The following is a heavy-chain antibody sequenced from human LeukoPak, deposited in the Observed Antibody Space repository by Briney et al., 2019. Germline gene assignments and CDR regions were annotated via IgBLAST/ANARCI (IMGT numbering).Heavy chain of an antibody. CDR1: GFTVSSNY. CDR2: IYSGGST. V-gene: IGHV3-53*01. J-gene: IGHJ6*03. Sequence: GGSLRLSCAASGFTVSSNYMSWVRQAPGKGLEWVSVIYSGGSTFYADSVKGRFTISRDNSKNTLYLQMNSLRAEDTAVYYCARDGCGGSCFHYYYYYMDVWGKGTTVTISS. CDR3: ARDGCGGSCFHYYYYYMDV. D-gene: IGHD2-15*01.